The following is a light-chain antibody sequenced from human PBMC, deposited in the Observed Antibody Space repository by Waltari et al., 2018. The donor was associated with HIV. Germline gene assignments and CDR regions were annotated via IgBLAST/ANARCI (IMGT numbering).Light chain of an antibody. Sequence: QSVLTQPASLSGSPGQSITISCAGSSSYIGAFNYVSWYRHHPGEAPKLIIYDVAKRPSGVSDRFSASKAGEAASLTISGLQAEDEALYYCSSYTITNTWVFGGGTTLTVL. CDR2: DVA. J-gene: IGLJ3*02. V-gene: IGLV2-14*03. CDR1: SSYIGAFNY. CDR3: SSYTITNTWV.